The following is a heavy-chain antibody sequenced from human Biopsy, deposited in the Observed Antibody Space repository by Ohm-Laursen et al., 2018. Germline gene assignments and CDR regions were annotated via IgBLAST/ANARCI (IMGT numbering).Heavy chain of an antibody. CDR2: IYYDGIT. D-gene: IGHD5-12*01. CDR3: ARVAGGYAYYYGMDV. CDR1: GYSVINDYY. Sequence: SDTLSLTCAVSGYSVINDYYWGWIRQPPGKGLEWIGNIYYDGITYYNPSLKSRVAMSVDTSKNQFSLRLTSVTAADTAVYYCARVAGGYAYYYGMDVWGQGTTVIVSS. V-gene: IGHV4-38-2*01. J-gene: IGHJ6*02.